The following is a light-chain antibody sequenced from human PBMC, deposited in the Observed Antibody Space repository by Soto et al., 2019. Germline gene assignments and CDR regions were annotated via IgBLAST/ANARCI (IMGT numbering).Light chain of an antibody. CDR1: QNVSTW. CDR2: DVS. Sequence: DIQMTQSPSTLSASVGDRVTITCRASQNVSTWLAWYQHKPRKAPKLLLFDVSNLESGVPSRFSGSGSGTEFTLTISSLQSDDFATYYCQHYNSYSEAFGQGTKVDI. J-gene: IGKJ1*01. V-gene: IGKV1-5*01. CDR3: QHYNSYSEA.